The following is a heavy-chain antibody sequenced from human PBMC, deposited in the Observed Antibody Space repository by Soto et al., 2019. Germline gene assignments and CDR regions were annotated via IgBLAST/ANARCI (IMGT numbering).Heavy chain of an antibody. CDR3: ARDHGSWYIDY. CDR1: GYTFTSYY. CDR2: INPSGGST. V-gene: IGHV1-46*01. Sequence: ASVKVSCKASGYTFTSYYMHWVRQAPGQGLEWMGIINPSGGSTSYAQKFQGRVAMTRDTSTSTVYMELSSLRSEDTAVYYCARDHGSWYIDYWGQGTLVTVSS. J-gene: IGHJ4*02. D-gene: IGHD6-13*01.